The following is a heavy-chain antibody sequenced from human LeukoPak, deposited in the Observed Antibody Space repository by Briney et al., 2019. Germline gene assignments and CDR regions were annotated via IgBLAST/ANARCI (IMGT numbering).Heavy chain of an antibody. V-gene: IGHV4-39*07. CDR1: GGSISSSSYY. Sequence: SETLSLTCTVSGGSISSSSYYWGWIRQPPGKGLEWIGNVYYSGSTYYNPSLKSRVTMSVDTSKNQFSLKLSSVTAADTAVYYCARDGGSSGWPNYYYYYMDVWGKGTTVTISS. CDR2: VYYSGST. D-gene: IGHD6-19*01. J-gene: IGHJ6*03. CDR3: ARDGGSSGWPNYYYYYMDV.